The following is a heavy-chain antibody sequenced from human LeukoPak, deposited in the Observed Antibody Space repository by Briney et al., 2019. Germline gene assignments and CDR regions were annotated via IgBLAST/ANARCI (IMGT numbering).Heavy chain of an antibody. V-gene: IGHV3-33*01. Sequence: GGSLRLSCAASGFTFSSYGMHWVHQAPGKGLEWVAVIWYDGSNKYYADSVKGRFTISRDNSKNTLYLQMNSLRAEDMAVYYCARQGYYDILTGPQDFGMDVWGKGTTVTVSS. CDR2: IWYDGSNK. J-gene: IGHJ6*04. D-gene: IGHD3-9*01. CDR1: GFTFSSYG. CDR3: ARQGYYDILTGPQDFGMDV.